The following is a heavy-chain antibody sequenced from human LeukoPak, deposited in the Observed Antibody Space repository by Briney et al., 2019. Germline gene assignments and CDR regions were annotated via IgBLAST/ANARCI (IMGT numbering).Heavy chain of an antibody. J-gene: IGHJ4*02. CDR2: IYTSGST. V-gene: IGHV4-61*02. CDR3: ARECDFWSDYYGMVDY. CDR1: GGSISSGSYY. D-gene: IGHD3-3*01. Sequence: PSQTLSLTCTVSGGSISSGSYYWSWIRQPAGKGLEWIGRIYTSGSTNYNPSLKSRVTISVDTSKNQFSLKLSSVTAADTAVYYCARECDFWSDYYGMVDYWGQGTLVTVSS.